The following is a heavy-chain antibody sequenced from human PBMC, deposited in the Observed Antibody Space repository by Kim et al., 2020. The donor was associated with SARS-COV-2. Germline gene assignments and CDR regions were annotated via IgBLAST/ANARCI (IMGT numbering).Heavy chain of an antibody. D-gene: IGHD6-6*01. Sequence: NYAQKRQGRVTMTTDTSTSTAYMELRSLRSDDTAVYYCARVMAALTWGMDVWGQGTTVTVSS. V-gene: IGHV1-18*01. CDR3: ARVMAALTWGMDV. J-gene: IGHJ6*02.